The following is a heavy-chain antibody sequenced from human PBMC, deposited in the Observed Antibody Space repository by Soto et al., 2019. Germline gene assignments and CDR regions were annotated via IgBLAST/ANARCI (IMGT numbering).Heavy chain of an antibody. CDR3: AKGPPGGRRADP. CDR2: IYYSGST. CDR1: GGSISSSSYY. Sequence: PSETLSLTCTVSGGSISSSSYYWGWIRQPPGKGLEWIGSIYYSGSTYYNPSLKSRVTISVDTSKNQFSLKLSSVTAADTAVYYRAKGPPGGRRADPWGQGTLVTVSS. J-gene: IGHJ5*02. D-gene: IGHD2-15*01. V-gene: IGHV4-39*01.